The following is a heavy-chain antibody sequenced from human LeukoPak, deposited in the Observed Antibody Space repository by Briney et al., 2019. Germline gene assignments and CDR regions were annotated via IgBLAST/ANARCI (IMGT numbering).Heavy chain of an antibody. V-gene: IGHV1-69*04. J-gene: IGHJ6*02. Sequence: SGKVSCKASGGTFSSYAISWVRQSPGQGLEWMGRIIPILGIANYAQKFQGRVTITADKSTSTAYMELSSLRSEDTAVYYCARGPVSQLYGMVVWGQGTTVTVSS. D-gene: IGHD1-1*01. CDR1: GGTFSSYA. CDR3: ARGPVSQLYGMVV. CDR2: IIPILGIA.